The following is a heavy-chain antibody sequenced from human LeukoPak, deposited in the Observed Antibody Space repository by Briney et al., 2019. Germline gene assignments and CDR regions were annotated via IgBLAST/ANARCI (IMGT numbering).Heavy chain of an antibody. CDR2: ISYDGSNK. J-gene: IGHJ4*02. D-gene: IGHD2/OR15-2a*01. CDR1: GFTFSSYG. CDR3: AKDGPGEGYYDY. Sequence: GGSLRLSCAASGFTFSSYGMNWVRQVPGKGLECLAVISYDGSNKYYANSVKGRFTTFRDNSMNTLYLQMYSLRAEDTAAYYCAKDGPGEGYYDYWGQGTLVTVS. V-gene: IGHV3-30*18.